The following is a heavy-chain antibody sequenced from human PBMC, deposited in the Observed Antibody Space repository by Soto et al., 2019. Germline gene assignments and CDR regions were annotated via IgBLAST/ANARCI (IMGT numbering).Heavy chain of an antibody. V-gene: IGHV3-49*03. CDR1: GFTFGDYA. CDR2: IRSKAYGGTT. CDR3: TRDEVGNYYYYYGMDV. D-gene: IGHD4-4*01. Sequence: GGSLRLSCTASGFTFGDYAMGWFRQAPGKGLEWVGFIRSKAYGGTTEYAASVKGRFTISRDDSKSIAYLQMNSLKTEDTAVYYCTRDEVGNYYYYYGMDVWGQGTTVTVSS. J-gene: IGHJ6*02.